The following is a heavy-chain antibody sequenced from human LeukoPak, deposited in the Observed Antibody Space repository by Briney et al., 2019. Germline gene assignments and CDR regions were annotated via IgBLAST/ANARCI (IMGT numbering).Heavy chain of an antibody. CDR2: IYPGDSDT. D-gene: IGHD3-22*01. CDR3: ARHNGGGYYYVYGAAFDI. J-gene: IGHJ3*02. Sequence: GESLKISCKGSGYSFTSYWIGWVRQTPGKGLEWMGIIYPGDSDTRYSPSFQGQVTISADKSISTAYLQWSSLKASDTAMYYCARHNGGGYYYVYGAAFDIWGQGTMVTVSS. V-gene: IGHV5-51*01. CDR1: GYSFTSYW.